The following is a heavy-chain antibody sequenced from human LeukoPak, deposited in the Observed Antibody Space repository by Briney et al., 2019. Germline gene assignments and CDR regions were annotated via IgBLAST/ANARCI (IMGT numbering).Heavy chain of an antibody. CDR3: ARAPGRVVPGANDIYYFDN. V-gene: IGHV3-21*01. CDR1: GFTFSSYS. CDR2: ISISSSYI. J-gene: IGHJ4*02. Sequence: PGGSLRLSCAASGFTFSSYSMTWVRQAPGKGLEWVSSISISSSYIHYADSVKGRFTISRDNAKNSLYLQMNSLRAEDTAVYYCARAPGRVVPGANDIYYFDNWGQGTLVTVSS. D-gene: IGHD2-2*01.